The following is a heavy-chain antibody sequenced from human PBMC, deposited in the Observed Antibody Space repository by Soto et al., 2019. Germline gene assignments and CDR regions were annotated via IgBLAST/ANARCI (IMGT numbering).Heavy chain of an antibody. V-gene: IGHV1-18*01. CDR3: ARVSGVVIPPGRAYYYMDV. J-gene: IGHJ6*03. Sequence: GASVKVSCKASGYTFTSYGISWVRQAPGQGLEWMGWISAYNGNTNYAQKLQGRVTMTTDTSTSTAYMELRSLRSDDTAVYYCARVSGVVIPPGRAYYYMDVWGKGTTVTVSS. D-gene: IGHD3-3*01. CDR1: GYTFTSYG. CDR2: ISAYNGNT.